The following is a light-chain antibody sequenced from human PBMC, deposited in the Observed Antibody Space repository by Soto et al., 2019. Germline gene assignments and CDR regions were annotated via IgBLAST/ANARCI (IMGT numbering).Light chain of an antibody. CDR3: CSYAGSHTYV. CDR2: DVN. CDR1: SSDVGGYNF. J-gene: IGLJ1*01. V-gene: IGLV2-11*01. Sequence: QSVLTQPRSVSGSPGQSVTISCTGTSSDVGGYNFVSWYQQHPGKAPKLMIYDVNKRPSGVPDRFSGSKSGYTASLTSSGLQAEDEADYFCCSYAGSHTYVFGTGTKVTVL.